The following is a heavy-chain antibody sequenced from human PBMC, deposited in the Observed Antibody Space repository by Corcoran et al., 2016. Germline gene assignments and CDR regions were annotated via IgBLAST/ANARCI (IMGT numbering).Heavy chain of an antibody. CDR2: INHSGST. CDR3: ARSGYSSSYYGMDV. CDR1: GGSFSGYY. V-gene: IGHV4-34*01. Sequence: QLQQWGAGLLKPSETLSLTCAVYGGSFSGYYWSWIRQPPGKGLEWIGEINHSGSTNYNPSLKSRVTISVDTSKNQFSLKLSSVTAADTAVYYCARSGYSSSYYGMDVWGQGTTVTVSS. J-gene: IGHJ6*02. D-gene: IGHD6-13*01.